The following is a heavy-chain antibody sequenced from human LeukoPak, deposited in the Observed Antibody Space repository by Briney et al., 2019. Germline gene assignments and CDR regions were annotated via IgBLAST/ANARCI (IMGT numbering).Heavy chain of an antibody. Sequence: SETLSLTCTVSGGSISSYYWSWIRQPPGKGLEWIGYIYYSGSTNYNPSLKSRVTISVDTSKNQFSLKLSSVTAADTAVYYCARDRHYDFWSGYKSENWFDPWGQGTLVTVSS. D-gene: IGHD3-3*01. CDR1: GGSISSYY. CDR3: ARDRHYDFWSGYKSENWFDP. J-gene: IGHJ5*02. V-gene: IGHV4-59*12. CDR2: IYYSGST.